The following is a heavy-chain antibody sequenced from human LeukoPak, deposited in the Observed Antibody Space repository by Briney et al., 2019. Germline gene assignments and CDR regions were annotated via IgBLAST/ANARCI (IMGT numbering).Heavy chain of an antibody. CDR1: GYTFTGYY. CDR3: ARDDYGDSIFDY. CDR2: INPNSGGT. Sequence: ASVKVSCKASGYTFTGYYMHWVRQAPGQGLEWMGWINPNSGGTNYAQKFQGRVTITRDTSASTAYMELRSLRSDDTAVYYCARDDYGDSIFDYWGQGTLVTVSS. D-gene: IGHD4-17*01. V-gene: IGHV1-2*02. J-gene: IGHJ4*02.